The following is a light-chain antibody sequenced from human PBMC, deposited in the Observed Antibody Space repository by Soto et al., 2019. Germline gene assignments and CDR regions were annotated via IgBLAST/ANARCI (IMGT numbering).Light chain of an antibody. Sequence: EIVLTQSPATLSLSPGERATLSCRASQSVGNNLAWYQQKPGQAPGLLIYEASTSATGIPARFSGSGSGTDFTLTISSLEPEDFAVYYGQQHAHWPLTVGGGTKVEIK. CDR3: QQHAHWPLT. CDR1: QSVGNN. CDR2: EAS. V-gene: IGKV3-11*01. J-gene: IGKJ4*01.